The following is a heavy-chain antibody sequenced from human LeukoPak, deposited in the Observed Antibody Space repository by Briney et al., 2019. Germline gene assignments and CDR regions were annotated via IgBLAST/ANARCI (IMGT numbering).Heavy chain of an antibody. J-gene: IGHJ4*02. Sequence: PSETLSLTCTVSGGSISSSSYYWGWIRQPPGKGLEWIGSIYYSGSTYYNPSLKSRVTISVDTSKNQFSLKLSSVTAADTAVYYCARGGNSYASELGIYYFDYWGQGTLVTVSS. D-gene: IGHD5-18*01. CDR2: IYYSGST. CDR1: GGSISSSSYY. CDR3: ARGGNSYASELGIYYFDY. V-gene: IGHV4-39*07.